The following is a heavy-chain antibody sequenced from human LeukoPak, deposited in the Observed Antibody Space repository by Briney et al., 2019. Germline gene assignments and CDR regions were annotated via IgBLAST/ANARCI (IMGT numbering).Heavy chain of an antibody. V-gene: IGHV4-59*08. CDR3: ASLYCSSTSCYPDP. CDR2: IYYSGST. Sequence: PSETLSLTCTVSGGSISSYYWSWIRQPPGKGLEWIGYIYYSGSTNYNPSLKSRVTISVDTSKNQFSLKLSSVTAADTAVYYCASLYCSSTSCYPDPWGQGTLVTVSS. D-gene: IGHD2-2*01. CDR1: GGSISSYY. J-gene: IGHJ5*02.